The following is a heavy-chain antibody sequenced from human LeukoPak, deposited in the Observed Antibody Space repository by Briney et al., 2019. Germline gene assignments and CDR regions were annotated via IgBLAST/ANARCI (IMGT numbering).Heavy chain of an antibody. CDR3: ATDGAGFDT. J-gene: IGHJ5*02. CDR1: GFTFNDYY. Sequence: GGSLRLSCAASGFTFNDYYMSWIRQAPGKGLEWLSYINIGGTNTHYADSVKGRFTISRDNAKKSLHLEMNNLRAEDTAVYYCATDGAGFDTWGQGVLVTVSS. V-gene: IGHV3-11*01. CDR2: INIGGTNT.